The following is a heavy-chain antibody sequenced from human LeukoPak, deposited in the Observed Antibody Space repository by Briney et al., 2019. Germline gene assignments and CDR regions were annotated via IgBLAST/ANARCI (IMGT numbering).Heavy chain of an antibody. V-gene: IGHV4-34*01. J-gene: IGHJ4*02. CDR2: INHSGST. CDR1: GGSFSGYY. CDR3: ARATVAATLRSFDY. D-gene: IGHD2-15*01. Sequence: SETLSLTCAVYGGSFSGYYWSWIRQPPGKGLEWIGEINHSGSTNYNPSLKSRVTISVDTSKNQFSLKLSSVTAADAAVYYCARATVAATLRSFDYWGQGTLVTVSS.